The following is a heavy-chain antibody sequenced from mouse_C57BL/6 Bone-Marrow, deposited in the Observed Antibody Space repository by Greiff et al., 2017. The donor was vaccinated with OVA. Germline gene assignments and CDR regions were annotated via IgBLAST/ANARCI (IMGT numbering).Heavy chain of an antibody. CDR2: IYPRSGNT. V-gene: IGHV1-81*01. Sequence: VQLQQSGAELARPGASVKLSCKASGYTFTSYGISWVKQSTGQGLEWIGEIYPRSGNTYYNEKFKGKATLTADKSSSTAYMELRSLTSEDSAVYFCADYYGSCYEGAYWGQGTLVTVSA. J-gene: IGHJ3*01. CDR3: ADYYGSCYEGAY. D-gene: IGHD1-1*01. CDR1: GYTFTSYG.